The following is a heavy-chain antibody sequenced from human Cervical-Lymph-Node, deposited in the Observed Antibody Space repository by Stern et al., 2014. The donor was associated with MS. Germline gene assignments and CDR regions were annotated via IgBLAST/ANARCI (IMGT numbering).Heavy chain of an antibody. CDR3: ATDGRIYDFWSGIDY. CDR2: IWYDGSAT. D-gene: IGHD3-3*01. Sequence: VQLVESGGGVVQPGRSLRLSCAASGFTFSNYGMHWVRQAPGKGLEWLAVIWYDGSATYHADSVKGRFTISRDNSKNTLYLQMNSLRADDTAVYYCATDGRIYDFWSGIDYWGQGALVTVSS. V-gene: IGHV3-33*01. CDR1: GFTFSNYG. J-gene: IGHJ4*02.